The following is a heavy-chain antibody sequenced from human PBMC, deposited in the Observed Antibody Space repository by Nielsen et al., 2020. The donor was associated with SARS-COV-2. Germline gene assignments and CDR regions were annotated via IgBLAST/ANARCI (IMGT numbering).Heavy chain of an antibody. CDR2: ISYDGSNK. CDR3: AREYAFYAFDI. V-gene: IGHV3-30*03. Sequence: GESLKISCAASGFTFSSYGMHWVRQAPGKGLEWVAVISYDGSNKYYADSVKGRFTISRDNSKNTLYLQMNSLRAEDTAVYYCAREYAFYAFDIWGQGTMVTVSS. J-gene: IGHJ3*02. CDR1: GFTFSSYG.